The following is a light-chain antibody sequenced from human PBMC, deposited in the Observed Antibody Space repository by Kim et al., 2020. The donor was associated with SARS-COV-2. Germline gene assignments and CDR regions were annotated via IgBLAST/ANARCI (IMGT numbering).Light chain of an antibody. CDR2: SAS. J-gene: IGKJ2*01. CDR3: QQTYSTTYP. CDR1: QSISTY. Sequence: SASVGDRVTITCRASQSISTYLNWYQEKPGKAPKLLIYSASTLQSGVPSRFSGSGSGTDFTLIINSLQPEDFATYYCQQTYSTTYPFGQGTKLEI. V-gene: IGKV1-39*01.